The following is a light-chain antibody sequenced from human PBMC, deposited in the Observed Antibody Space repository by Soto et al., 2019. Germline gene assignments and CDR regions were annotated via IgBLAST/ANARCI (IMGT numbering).Light chain of an antibody. CDR1: SSDVGGYNY. V-gene: IGLV2-14*01. CDR2: EVI. Sequence: QSALTQPASVSGSPGQSITISCTGTSSDVGGYNYVSWYQRHPGKAPKLMIYEVINRPSGVSNRFSGSKSGNTASLTISGLQAEDEADYYCSSYTSSSTRVFGGGTQLTVL. J-gene: IGLJ3*02. CDR3: SSYTSSSTRV.